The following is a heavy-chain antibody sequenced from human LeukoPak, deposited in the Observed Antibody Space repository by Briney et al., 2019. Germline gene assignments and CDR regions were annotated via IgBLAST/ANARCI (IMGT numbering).Heavy chain of an antibody. D-gene: IGHD1-26*01. CDR1: GGSISSGGYS. CDR3: ARSPHPEIYSGSPQVAFDI. V-gene: IGHV4-30-2*01. Sequence: PSQTLSLTCAVSGGSISSGGYSWSWIRQPPGKGLEWIGYIYHSGSTYYNPSLKSRVTISVDRSKNQFSLKLSSVTAADTAVYYCARSPHPEIYSGSPQVAFDIWGQGTMVTVSS. J-gene: IGHJ3*02. CDR2: IYHSGST.